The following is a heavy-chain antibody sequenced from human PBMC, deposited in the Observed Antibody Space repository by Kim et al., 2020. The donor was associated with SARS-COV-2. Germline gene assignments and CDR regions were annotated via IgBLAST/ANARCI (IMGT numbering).Heavy chain of an antibody. V-gene: IGHV4-59*01. D-gene: IGHD1-26*01. CDR1: GGSISNYY. CDR3: TRVGGAGHFQY. CDR2: IHYTGET. J-gene: IGHJ1*01. Sequence: SETLSLTCNVSGGSISNYYWTWIRQPPGRGLEWIGYIHYTGETNYHPSLTSRVTMSVDTSKNQFSLKVSSVTAADTAVYYCTRVGGAGHFQYWGQGTLVTVSS.